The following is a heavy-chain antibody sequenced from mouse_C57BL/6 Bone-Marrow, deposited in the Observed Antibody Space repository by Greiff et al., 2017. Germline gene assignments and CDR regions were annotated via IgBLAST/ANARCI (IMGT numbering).Heavy chain of an antibody. J-gene: IGHJ1*03. CDR1: GYTFTSYD. CDR3: ARLEFDGSGGDWYFDV. D-gene: IGHD1-3*01. V-gene: IGHV1-85*01. CDR2: IYPRDGST. Sequence: QVQLQQSGPELVKPGASVKLSCKASGYTFTSYDINWVKQRPGQGLEWIGRIYPRDGSTKYNEKFKGKATLTVDTSSSTAYMELHSLTSEDSAVYFCARLEFDGSGGDWYFDVWGTGTAVTVTS.